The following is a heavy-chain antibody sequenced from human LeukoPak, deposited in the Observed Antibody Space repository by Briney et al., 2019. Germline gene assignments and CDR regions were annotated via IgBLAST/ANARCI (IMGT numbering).Heavy chain of an antibody. Sequence: PSETLSLTCTVSGGSISSYYWSWIRQPPGKGLESIGYIYYSGSTNYNPSLKSRVTISVDTSKNQFSLKLSSVTAADTAVYYCARIGVGKAFDYWGQGTLVTVSS. V-gene: IGHV4-59*01. J-gene: IGHJ4*02. D-gene: IGHD2-15*01. CDR3: ARIGVGKAFDY. CDR2: IYYSGST. CDR1: GGSISSYY.